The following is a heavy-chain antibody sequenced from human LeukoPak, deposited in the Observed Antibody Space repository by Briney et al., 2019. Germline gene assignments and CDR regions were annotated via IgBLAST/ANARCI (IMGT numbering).Heavy chain of an antibody. D-gene: IGHD3-10*01. J-gene: IGHJ6*03. Sequence: ASVKVSCKASGYTFTSYDINWVRQATGQGLEWMGWMNPNSGNTGYAQKFQGRVTMTRNTSISTAYMELSSLRSEDTAVYYCARDQSLLWFGDTGYMDVWGKGTTVTISS. CDR1: GYTFTSYD. CDR3: ARDQSLLWFGDTGYMDV. CDR2: MNPNSGNT. V-gene: IGHV1-8*01.